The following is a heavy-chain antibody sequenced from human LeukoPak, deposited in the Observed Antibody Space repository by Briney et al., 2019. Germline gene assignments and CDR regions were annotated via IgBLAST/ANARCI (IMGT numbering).Heavy chain of an antibody. V-gene: IGHV4-38-2*02. Sequence: PSETLSLTCTIFGSSISDNSYWGWIRRPPGKGLEWIGSVYHSGSTYYNPSLKSRVILSVDTSNNHFSLKLRSVTAADTAVYYCARHNYYHFWSTLNWFDPWGQGTLVTVSS. D-gene: IGHD3-3*01. CDR1: GSSISDNSY. CDR2: VYHSGST. J-gene: IGHJ5*02. CDR3: ARHNYYHFWSTLNWFDP.